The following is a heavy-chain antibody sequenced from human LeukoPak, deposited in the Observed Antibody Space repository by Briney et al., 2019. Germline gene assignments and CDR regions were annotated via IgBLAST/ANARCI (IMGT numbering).Heavy chain of an antibody. J-gene: IGHJ4*02. V-gene: IGHV3-53*01. CDR1: GFTVNNNY. D-gene: IGHD6-6*01. Sequence: GGSLRLSCAASGFTVNNNYMSWVRQAPGKGLEWVSFIYNTGETNYLDSVKGRFTISRDNSKNMLYLQMHSLRADDTAVYYCAKFIAARSTFFDYWGQGTLVTVSS. CDR3: AKFIAARSTFFDY. CDR2: IYNTGET.